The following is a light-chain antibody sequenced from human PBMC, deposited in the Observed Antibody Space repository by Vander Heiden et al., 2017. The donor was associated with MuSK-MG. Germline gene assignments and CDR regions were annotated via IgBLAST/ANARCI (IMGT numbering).Light chain of an antibody. J-gene: IGKJ4*01. CDR1: QSISSY. Sequence: IRLTQPPSSLSASVGDRVTITCRASQSISSYLDWYQQQPGKVPKLLIYAASTLQSGVPSRFRGSGSGTDFTLTISSLQPEDVATYYCQKYNSAPTTFGGGTKVEIK. V-gene: IGKV1-27*01. CDR3: QKYNSAPTT. CDR2: AAS.